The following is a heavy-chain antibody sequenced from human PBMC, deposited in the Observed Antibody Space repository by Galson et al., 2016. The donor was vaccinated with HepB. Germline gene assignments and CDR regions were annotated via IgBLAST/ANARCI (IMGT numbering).Heavy chain of an antibody. J-gene: IGHJ1*01. Sequence: SLRLSCAASGIIFNNYAMHWVRQAPGKGLEWVALISFDGTKKYYADSVEGRFTISRDNAKNTLYLQMNSLTPEDTAVYFCAGEGEYCGGDCYSGYFQHWGQGTLVTVSS. CDR2: ISFDGTKK. D-gene: IGHD2-21*01. CDR1: GIIFNNYA. V-gene: IGHV3-30*04. CDR3: AGEGEYCGGDCYSGYFQH.